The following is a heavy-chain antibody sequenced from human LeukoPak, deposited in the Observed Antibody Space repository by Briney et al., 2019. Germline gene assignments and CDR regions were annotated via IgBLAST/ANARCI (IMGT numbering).Heavy chain of an antibody. CDR3: TREGDYYDSSGYYNY. CDR1: GFTFGDYA. J-gene: IGHJ4*02. Sequence: GGSLRLSCTASGFTFGDYAMSWVRQAPGKGLEWVGFIRSKAYGGTTEYAASVKGRFTISRDDSKSIAYLQMNSLKTEDTAVYYCTREGDYYDSSGYYNYWGQGTLVTVSS. CDR2: IRSKAYGGTT. V-gene: IGHV3-49*04. D-gene: IGHD3-22*01.